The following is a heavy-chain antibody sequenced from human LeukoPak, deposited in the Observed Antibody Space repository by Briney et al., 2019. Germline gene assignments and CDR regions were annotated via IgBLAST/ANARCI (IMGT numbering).Heavy chain of an antibody. CDR1: GFTFSSYA. V-gene: IGHV3-30-3*01. CDR3: TKQLVPNYFDY. Sequence: GRSLRLSCAASGFTFSSYAMHWVRQAPGKGLKWVAVISYDGSNKYYADSVKGRFTISRDNSKNTLYLQMNSLRAEDTAVYYCTKQLVPNYFDYWGQGTLVTVSS. D-gene: IGHD6-6*01. J-gene: IGHJ4*02. CDR2: ISYDGSNK.